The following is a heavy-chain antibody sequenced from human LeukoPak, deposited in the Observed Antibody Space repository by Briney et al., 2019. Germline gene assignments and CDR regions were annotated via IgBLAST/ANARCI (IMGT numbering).Heavy chain of an antibody. CDR1: GYIFTSHY. Sequence: ASVKVFCKASGYIFTSHYMHWMRQAPGQGLEWMGVINPSGRSTVHAQKFQGRVTMTRDTSTSTVDMELSSLRSEDTAMYYGATYSYGSVDPWGQGTLVTVSS. D-gene: IGHD5-18*01. J-gene: IGHJ5*02. V-gene: IGHV1-46*01. CDR2: INPSGRST. CDR3: ATYSYGSVDP.